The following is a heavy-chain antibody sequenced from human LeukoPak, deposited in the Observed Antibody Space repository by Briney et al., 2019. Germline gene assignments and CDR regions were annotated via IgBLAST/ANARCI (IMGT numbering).Heavy chain of an antibody. CDR3: ATDWRTVVTPLPEY. V-gene: IGHV1-24*01. Sequence: SVKVSCKASGGTFSSYAISWVRQAPGKGLEWMGGFDPEDGETIYAQKFQGRVTMTEDTSTDTAYMELSSLRSEDTAVYYCATDWRTVVTPLPEYWGQGTLVTVSS. D-gene: IGHD4-23*01. CDR1: GGTFSSYA. J-gene: IGHJ4*02. CDR2: FDPEDGET.